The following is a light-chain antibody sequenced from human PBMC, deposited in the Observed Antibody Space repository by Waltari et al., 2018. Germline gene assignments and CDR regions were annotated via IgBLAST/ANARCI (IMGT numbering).Light chain of an antibody. Sequence: QAVLTQPSSLSASPGASASLTCTLRRGIHVGSYRLYWYPQKPGSPPQYLLRYKSDSDKQQGSGVPSRFSGSKDASANAGILLISGLQSEDEADYYCMIWHSSAWVFGGGTKLTVL. CDR1: RGIHVGSYR. CDR2: YKSDSDK. J-gene: IGLJ3*02. V-gene: IGLV5-45*03. CDR3: MIWHSSAWV.